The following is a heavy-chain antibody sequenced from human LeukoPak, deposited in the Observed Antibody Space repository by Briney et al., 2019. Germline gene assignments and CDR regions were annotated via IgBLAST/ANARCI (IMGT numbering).Heavy chain of an antibody. CDR1: GGSISSYY. D-gene: IGHD3-22*01. J-gene: IGHJ4*02. CDR3: ARGYDSSGYSDY. Sequence: SETLSLTCTVSGGSISSYYWSWIRQPAGKGLEWIGRIYTSGSTNYNPSLKSRVTMLVDTSKNQFSLKLSSVTAADTAVYYCARGYDSSGYSDYWGQGTLVTVSS. CDR2: IYTSGST. V-gene: IGHV4-4*07.